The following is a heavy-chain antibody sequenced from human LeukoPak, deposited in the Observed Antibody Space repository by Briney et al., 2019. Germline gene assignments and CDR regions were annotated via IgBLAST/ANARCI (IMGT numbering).Heavy chain of an antibody. V-gene: IGHV3-7*05. J-gene: IGHJ4*02. CDR3: AREQWELPRGTYYFDY. D-gene: IGHD1-26*01. Sequence: GGSLRLSCAASGFIFSRYWMSWVRQAPGKGLEWVANIKKDGSEKYYVDSVEGRLTISRDNAKNSLYLQMNSLRAEDTAVYYCAREQWELPRGTYYFDYWGPGTLVSVSS. CDR1: GFIFSRYW. CDR2: IKKDGSEK.